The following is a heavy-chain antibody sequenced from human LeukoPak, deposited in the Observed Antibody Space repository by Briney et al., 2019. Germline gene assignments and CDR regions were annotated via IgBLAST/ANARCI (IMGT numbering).Heavy chain of an antibody. CDR3: VRDYVGDY. Sequence: QPGGSLRLSCAASGFIVSGNYMTWVRQAPGKGLEWVSLIHGGGSTYYADSVKGRFIISRDNSKNTLFLQMNSLRAEDTAVYYCVRDYVGDYWGQGTLVTVSS. D-gene: IGHD3-10*01. V-gene: IGHV3-53*01. J-gene: IGHJ4*02. CDR1: GFIVSGNY. CDR2: IHGGGST.